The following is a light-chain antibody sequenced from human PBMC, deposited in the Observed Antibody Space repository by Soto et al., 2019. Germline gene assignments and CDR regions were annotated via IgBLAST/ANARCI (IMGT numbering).Light chain of an antibody. V-gene: IGKV1-5*01. J-gene: IGKJ1*01. CDR1: QSILSW. CDR2: DAS. Sequence: DIQMTQSPSTLSASVGERVTITCRASQSILSWLAWYQQKPGKAPQLLIYDASSLESGVPSRFSGSGSGTEFTLTISSLQPDDFATYYCHQYNSYSPTFGQGTKVEIK. CDR3: HQYNSYSPT.